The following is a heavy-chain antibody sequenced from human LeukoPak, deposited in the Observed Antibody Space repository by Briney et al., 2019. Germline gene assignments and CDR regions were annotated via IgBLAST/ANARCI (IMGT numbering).Heavy chain of an antibody. Sequence: PGGSLRLSCAASGFTFSSYWMHWVRQAPGKGLLRVSRINSDGSSTSYADSVKGRFTISRDNAKNTLYLQMNSLRAEDTAVYYCARGRLVGATQAFDIWGQGTMLTVSS. V-gene: IGHV3-74*01. CDR3: ARGRLVGATQAFDI. CDR1: GFTFSSYW. D-gene: IGHD1-26*01. CDR2: INSDGSST. J-gene: IGHJ3*02.